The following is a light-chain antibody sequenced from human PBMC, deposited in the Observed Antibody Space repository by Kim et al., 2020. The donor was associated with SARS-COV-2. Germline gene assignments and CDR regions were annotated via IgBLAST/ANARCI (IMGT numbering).Light chain of an antibody. Sequence: SYELTQDPAVSVALGQTVRITCQGDSLRSYYASWYQQKPGQAPVLVIYGKNNRPSGIPDRFSGSSSGNTASLTITGAQADDEADYYCNSRDSSGNHVVFG. J-gene: IGLJ2*01. CDR1: SLRSYY. V-gene: IGLV3-19*01. CDR3: NSRDSSGNHVV. CDR2: GKN.